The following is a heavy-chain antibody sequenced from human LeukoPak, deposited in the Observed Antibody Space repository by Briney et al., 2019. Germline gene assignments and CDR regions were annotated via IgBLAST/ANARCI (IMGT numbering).Heavy chain of an antibody. CDR2: IRYDGSNK. CDR3: AKHMVATSRFDY. J-gene: IGHJ4*02. Sequence: GGSLRLSCAASGFTFSNYGMHWVRQAPGKGLEWVAFIRYDGSNKHYADSVKGRFTISRDNSKNTLYLQMNSLRAEDTAVYYCAKHMVATSRFDYWGQGTLVTVSS. CDR1: GFTFSNYG. D-gene: IGHD5-12*01. V-gene: IGHV3-30*02.